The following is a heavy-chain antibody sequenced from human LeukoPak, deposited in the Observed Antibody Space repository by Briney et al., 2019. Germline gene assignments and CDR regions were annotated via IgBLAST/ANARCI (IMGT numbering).Heavy chain of an antibody. CDR2: INPNRGGT. D-gene: IGHD6-6*01. CDR3: ARLLSSSSVIKYYFDY. Sequence: ASVKVSCKASGGIFCRHGITWVRQAPGQGLEWMGWINPNRGGTNYAQKFQGRVTMTRDTSISTAYMELSRLRSDDTAVYYCARLLSSSSVIKYYFDYWGQGTLVTVSS. J-gene: IGHJ4*02. V-gene: IGHV1-2*02. CDR1: GGIFCRHG.